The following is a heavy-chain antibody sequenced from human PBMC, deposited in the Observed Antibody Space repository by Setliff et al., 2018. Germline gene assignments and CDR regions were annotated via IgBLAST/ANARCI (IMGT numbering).Heavy chain of an antibody. CDR2: ISGDGDTT. V-gene: IGHV3-23*01. J-gene: IGHJ6*02. CDR3: AKFISYYYYGMDG. CDR1: GFIFGSYA. Sequence: LSCEGSGFIFGSYAMGWVRQAPGKGLEWLSSISGDGDTTYNADSVNGRFTISRDNSKNTLYLQMNSLSGDDTAVYYCAKFISYYYYGMDGWGQGTTVTVSS.